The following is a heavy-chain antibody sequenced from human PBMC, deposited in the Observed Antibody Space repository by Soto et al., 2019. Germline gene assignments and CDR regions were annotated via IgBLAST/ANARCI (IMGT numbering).Heavy chain of an antibody. Sequence: ASVKVSCKASGGTFSSYAISWVRQAPGQGLEWMGGIIPIFGTANYAQKFQGRVTITADESTSTAYMELSSLRSEDTAVYYCARDRSSGFLNWFAPWGQGTLVTVSS. V-gene: IGHV1-69*13. CDR3: ARDRSSGFLNWFAP. D-gene: IGHD3-3*01. CDR1: GGTFSSYA. J-gene: IGHJ5*02. CDR2: IIPIFGTA.